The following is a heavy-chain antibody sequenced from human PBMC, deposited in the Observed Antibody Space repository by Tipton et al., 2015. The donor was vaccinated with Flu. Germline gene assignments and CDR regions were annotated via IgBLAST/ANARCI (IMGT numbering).Heavy chain of an antibody. J-gene: IGHJ4*02. CDR3: ARASEGQYGAVAGLDY. CDR1: GYTFTSYG. Sequence: QLVQSGAEVKKPGASVKVSCKASGYTFTSYGISWVRQAPGQGLEWMGWISAYNGNTNYAQKLQGRVTMTTDTSTSKAYMELRSLGSDDTAVYYCARASEGQYGAVAGLDYWGQGTLVTVSS. V-gene: IGHV1-18*01. D-gene: IGHD6-19*01. CDR2: ISAYNGNT.